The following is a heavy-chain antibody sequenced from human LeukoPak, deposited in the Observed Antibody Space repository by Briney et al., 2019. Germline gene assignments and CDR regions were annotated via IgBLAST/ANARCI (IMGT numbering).Heavy chain of an antibody. CDR2: IYYSGST. V-gene: IGHV4-30-4*01. CDR1: GGSISSGDYY. D-gene: IGHD2-2*01. Sequence: SETLSLTCTVSGGSISSGDYYWSWIRQPPGKGLEWIGYIYYSGSTYYNPPLKSRVTTSVDTSKNQFSLKLSSVTAADTAVYYCARGPSGYCSSTSCYVFDYWGQGTLVTVSS. J-gene: IGHJ4*02. CDR3: ARGPSGYCSSTSCYVFDY.